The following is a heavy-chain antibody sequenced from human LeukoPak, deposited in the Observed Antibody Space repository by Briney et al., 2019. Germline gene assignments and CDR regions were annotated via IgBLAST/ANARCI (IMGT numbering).Heavy chain of an antibody. CDR3: AREIVVPAATLVYYYYYMDV. J-gene: IGHJ6*03. Sequence: ASVKVSCKASGYTFTSYYMHWVRQAPGQGLEWMGIINPSGGSTSYAQKFQGRVTMTRDTSTSTVYMELSSLRSEDTAVYYCAREIVVPAATLVYYYYYMDVWGKGTTVTVSS. CDR2: INPSGGST. D-gene: IGHD2-2*01. V-gene: IGHV1-46*01. CDR1: GYTFTSYY.